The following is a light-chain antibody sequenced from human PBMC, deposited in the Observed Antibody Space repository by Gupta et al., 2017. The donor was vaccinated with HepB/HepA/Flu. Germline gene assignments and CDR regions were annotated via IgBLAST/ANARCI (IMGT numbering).Light chain of an antibody. Sequence: QCALTQPASVSGSPGQSITISFTGTSSDVGGYHYVSWYQQHPGKAPKLMIYDVSNRPSGVSNRFSGSKSGNTASLTISGLQAEDEADYYCSSYTSSSTYVFGTGTKVTVL. CDR2: DVS. CDR3: SSYTSSSTYV. CDR1: SSDVGGYHY. V-gene: IGLV2-14*01. J-gene: IGLJ1*01.